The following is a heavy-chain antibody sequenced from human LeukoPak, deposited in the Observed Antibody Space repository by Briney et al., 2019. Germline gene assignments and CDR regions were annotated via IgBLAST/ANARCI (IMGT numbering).Heavy chain of an antibody. CDR2: ISAYNGNT. CDR1: GYTFTSYG. D-gene: IGHD2-2*01. J-gene: IGHJ4*02. Sequence: ASVKVSCKASGYTFTSYGISWVRQAPGQGLEWMGWISAYNGNTNYAQKLQGRVTMTTDTYTSTASMELRSPRSDDTAVYYCATTVVRSQLLTIWGEYYFDYWGQGTLVTVSS. V-gene: IGHV1-18*01. CDR3: ATTVVRSQLLTIWGEYYFDY.